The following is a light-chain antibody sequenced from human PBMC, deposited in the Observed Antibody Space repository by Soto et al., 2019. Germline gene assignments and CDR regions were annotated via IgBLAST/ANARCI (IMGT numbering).Light chain of an antibody. V-gene: IGKV3-20*01. Sequence: EIVLTQSPGTLSLSPGERATLSCRASQSVSSGYLAWYQQKPGQAPRLLIYGASSRATGIPSGFSASGSGTDFTLIISSVEPEEFAVYYCRQYGSSFGGGTKVEIK. CDR3: RQYGSS. CDR2: GAS. J-gene: IGKJ4*01. CDR1: QSVSSGY.